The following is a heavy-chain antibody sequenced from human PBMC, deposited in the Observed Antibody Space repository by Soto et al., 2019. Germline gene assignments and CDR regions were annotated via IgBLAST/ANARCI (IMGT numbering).Heavy chain of an antibody. CDR2: MTSSGYNK. V-gene: IGHV3-48*03. Sequence: GGSLRLSCAASGFIFSSYEMNWVRQAPGKGLEWLSHMTSSGYNKSYGESVKGRFTISRYNSKNSLYLQMNSLRAEDTAVYYCARGYSGGCSRGGYFHLWGQGALVTVYS. CDR3: ARGYSGGCSRGGYFHL. CDR1: GFIFSSYE. J-gene: IGHJ4*02. D-gene: IGHD2-15*01.